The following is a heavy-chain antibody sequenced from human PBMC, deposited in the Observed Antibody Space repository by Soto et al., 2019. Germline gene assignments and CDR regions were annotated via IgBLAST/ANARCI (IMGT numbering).Heavy chain of an antibody. J-gene: IGHJ4*02. CDR3: ARAEPYYYDSSPDFDY. CDR2: INAGNGNT. Sequence: ASVKVSCKASGGTFTSYAMHWVRQAPGQRLEWMGWINAGNGNTKYSQKFQGRVTITRDTSASTAYMELSSLRSEDTAVYYCARAEPYYYDSSPDFDYWGQGTLVTVSS. CDR1: GGTFTSYA. D-gene: IGHD3-22*01. V-gene: IGHV1-3*01.